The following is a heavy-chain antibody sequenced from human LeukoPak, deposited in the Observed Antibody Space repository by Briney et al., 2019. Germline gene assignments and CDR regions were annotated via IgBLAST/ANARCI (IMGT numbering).Heavy chain of an antibody. D-gene: IGHD5-18*01. J-gene: IGHJ5*02. CDR1: GDSVSNNSAV. CDR2: TYYKSRWYN. V-gene: IGHV6-1*01. CDR3: AKSGYGFGRDWCDP. Sequence: SQTLSLTCALSGDSVSNNSAVGLWVSQSPSRGLEWLGRTYYKSRWYNDYAVSVKSRISINPDTSKNQFALQLYSASPEDTAVYYCAKSGYGFGRDWCDPWGQGTLVTVSS.